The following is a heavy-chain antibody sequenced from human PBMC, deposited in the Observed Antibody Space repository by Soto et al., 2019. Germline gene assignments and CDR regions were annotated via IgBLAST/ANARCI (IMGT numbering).Heavy chain of an antibody. Sequence: QVQLVESGGGVVQPGRSLRLSCAASGFTFSSYGMHWVRQAPGKGLEWVAVIWYDGTNEYYADSVKGRFTISRDNSKNTLYVQMNRLRAEDTAVYYCARDRGDRGGNHYYYGMDVWGQGTTVTVSS. J-gene: IGHJ6*02. CDR3: ARDRGDRGGNHYYYGMDV. D-gene: IGHD2-15*01. V-gene: IGHV3-33*01. CDR2: IWYDGTNE. CDR1: GFTFSSYG.